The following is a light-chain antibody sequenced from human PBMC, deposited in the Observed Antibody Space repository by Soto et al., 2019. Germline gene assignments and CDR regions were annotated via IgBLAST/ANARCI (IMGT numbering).Light chain of an antibody. CDR1: SSDVGGYNY. CDR3: TSYTSSNTPV. Sequence: QSALTQPASVSGSPGQSITISCTGTSSDVGGYNYVSWYQQHPGKAPKLMIYEVNNRPSGVSNRFSGSKSGNTASLTISGLQAEDEADYYGTSYTSSNTPVFGGGTQLTVL. J-gene: IGLJ3*02. V-gene: IGLV2-14*01. CDR2: EVN.